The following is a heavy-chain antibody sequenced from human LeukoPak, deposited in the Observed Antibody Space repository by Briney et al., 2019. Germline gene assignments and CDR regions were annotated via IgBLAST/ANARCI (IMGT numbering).Heavy chain of an antibody. CDR2: INPNSGGT. CDR1: GYTFTGYY. D-gene: IGHD3-22*01. J-gene: IGHJ4*02. Sequence: GASVKVSCKASGYTFTGYYMHWVRQAPGQGLEWMGWINPNSGGTNYAQKFQGRVTMTRDTSISTAYMELSSLRSEDTAVYYCARFGSSYYDSSGYFMSFDYWGQGTLVTVSS. V-gene: IGHV1-2*02. CDR3: ARFGSSYYDSSGYFMSFDY.